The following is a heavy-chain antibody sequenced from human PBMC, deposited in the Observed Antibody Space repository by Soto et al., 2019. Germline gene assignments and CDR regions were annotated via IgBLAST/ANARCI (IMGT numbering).Heavy chain of an antibody. D-gene: IGHD1-1*01. V-gene: IGHV1-18*04. J-gene: IGHJ4*02. CDR2: ISAYNGNT. Sequence: ASVEVSCKASGYTFTRYCISWVRQAPGQGLEWTGWISAYNGNTNYAQKLQGRVTMTTDTSTSTAYMELRSPRSDDTAVYYCARSRNDRYFDYWGQGTLVTVSS. CDR3: ARSRNDRYFDY. CDR1: GYTFTRYC.